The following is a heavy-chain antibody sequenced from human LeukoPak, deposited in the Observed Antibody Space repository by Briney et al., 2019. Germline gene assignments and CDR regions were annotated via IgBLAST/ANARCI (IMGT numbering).Heavy chain of an antibody. Sequence: PGRSLRLSCAASGFTFSSYAVHWVRQAPGKGLEWVAVISYDGSNKYYADSVKGRFTISRDNSKNTLYLQMNSLRAEDTAVYYCARERTLVVTATGHFDYWGQGTLVTVSS. CDR2: ISYDGSNK. CDR1: GFTFSSYA. V-gene: IGHV3-30-3*01. J-gene: IGHJ4*02. D-gene: IGHD2-21*02. CDR3: ARERTLVVTATGHFDY.